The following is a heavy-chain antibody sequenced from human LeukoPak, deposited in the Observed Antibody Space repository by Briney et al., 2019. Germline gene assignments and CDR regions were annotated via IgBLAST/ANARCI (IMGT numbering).Heavy chain of an antibody. CDR1: GGSISSGDYY. CDR3: ARELRYDFWSGYKTHFDY. V-gene: IGHV4-30-4*01. Sequence: SETLSLTCTVSGGSISSGDYYWSWIRQPPGKGLEWIGYTYYSGSTYYNPSLNSRVTLSVDTSKNQFSLKLSSVTAADTAVYYCARELRYDFWSGYKTHFDYWGQGTLVTVSS. J-gene: IGHJ4*02. CDR2: TYYSGST. D-gene: IGHD3-3*01.